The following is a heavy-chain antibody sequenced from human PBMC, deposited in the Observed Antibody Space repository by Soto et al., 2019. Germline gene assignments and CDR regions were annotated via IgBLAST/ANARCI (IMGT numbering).Heavy chain of an antibody. CDR3: ARDRGKGYCSCGSCYSGYFQH. CDR1: GGTFSSYT. Sequence: QVQLVQSGAEVKKPGSSVKVSCKASGGTFSSYTISWVRQAPGQGLEWMGRIIPILGIANYAQKFQGRVTITADKSTSTAYRELRSLRSEDTAVYYCARDRGKGYCSCGSCYSGYFQHWGQGTLVTAS. CDR2: IIPILGIA. V-gene: IGHV1-69*08. D-gene: IGHD2-15*01. J-gene: IGHJ1*01.